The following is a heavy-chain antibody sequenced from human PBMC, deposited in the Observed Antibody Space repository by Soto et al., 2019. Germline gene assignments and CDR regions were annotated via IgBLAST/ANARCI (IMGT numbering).Heavy chain of an antibody. CDR1: GYSFTSYW. CDR3: ARSDSSTWYVDY. D-gene: IGHD6-13*01. V-gene: IGHV5-51*01. J-gene: IGHJ4*02. Sequence: GESLKISCDGSGYSFTSYWIAWVRQMPGKGLEWMGIIYPGDSDTRYSPSFQGQVTISADKSMSTAYLQWSSLKASDTAMYYCARSDSSTWYVDYWGQGTVVTVSS. CDR2: IYPGDSDT.